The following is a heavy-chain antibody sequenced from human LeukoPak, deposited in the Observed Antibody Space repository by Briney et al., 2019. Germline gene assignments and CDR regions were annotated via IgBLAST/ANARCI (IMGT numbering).Heavy chain of an antibody. Sequence: ASVKVSCKTSGYSENFYGITWVRQVAGQGLEWMGWISAQHGQTEYAPNSQDRVTMTTDTYTNTAYMELRSLRSDDTAVYYCSGSLGYCTSNVCYLKYWGQGTLVTVSS. J-gene: IGHJ4*02. CDR3: SGSLGYCTSNVCYLKY. D-gene: IGHD2-8*01. CDR2: ISAQHGQT. V-gene: IGHV1-18*01. CDR1: GYSENFYG.